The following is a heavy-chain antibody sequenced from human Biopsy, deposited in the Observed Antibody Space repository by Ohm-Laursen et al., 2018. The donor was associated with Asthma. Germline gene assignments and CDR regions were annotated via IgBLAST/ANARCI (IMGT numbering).Heavy chain of an antibody. CDR3: ARVLESSRRGPFYFFPLDF. CDR2: ISSSGSTK. Sequence: GSLRLSCTASGFSFGDFFMTWVRQAPGKGLEWVASISSSGSTKYPSESVLGRCTISRDNTQKSMTLELRSLRVEDTAIYYCARVLESSRRGPFYFFPLDFWGQGTLVTVSS. D-gene: IGHD6-13*01. CDR1: GFSFGDFF. V-gene: IGHV3-11*01. J-gene: IGHJ4*02.